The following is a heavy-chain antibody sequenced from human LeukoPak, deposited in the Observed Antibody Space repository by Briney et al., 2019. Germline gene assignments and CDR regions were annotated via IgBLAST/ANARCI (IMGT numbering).Heavy chain of an antibody. V-gene: IGHV3-30*09. CDR1: GFTLSSSPA. J-gene: IGHJ3*01. CDR3: ARGTYSSGRCDVFDV. D-gene: IGHD3-22*01. CDR2: ISPDGISK. Sequence: GGFLRLSCAASGFTLSSSPAMHWVRQAPGKGLEWVAAISPDGISKYFIDSVKGRFDISIDLSKSALYLQMNSLTLEDTGVYYCARGTYSSGRCDVFDVWGQGTMVTVSS.